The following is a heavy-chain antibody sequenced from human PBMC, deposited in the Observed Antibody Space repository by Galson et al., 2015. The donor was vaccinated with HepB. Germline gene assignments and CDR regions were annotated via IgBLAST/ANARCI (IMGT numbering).Heavy chain of an antibody. J-gene: IGHJ4*02. CDR1: GFTFNTYA. V-gene: IGHV3-23*01. CDR2: ISGGGGST. D-gene: IGHD6-19*01. CDR3: AKGGGDSSGPWGY. Sequence: SLRLSCAASGFTFNTYAMSWVRQAPGKGLEWASGISGGGGSTYYADSVKGRFTISRDNSKNTLYLQLNSLRADDTAVYYCAKGGGDSSGPWGYWGQGTLVTVSS.